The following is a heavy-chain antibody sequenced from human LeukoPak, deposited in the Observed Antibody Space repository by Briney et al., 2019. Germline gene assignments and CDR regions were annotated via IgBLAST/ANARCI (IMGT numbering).Heavy chain of an antibody. J-gene: IGHJ4*02. CDR3: AKDRGVFGVAYSLDY. CDR2: IRYDGSNK. V-gene: IGHV3-30*02. CDR1: GFTFSSYG. Sequence: GGSLRLSCAASGFTFSSYGMHWVRQALGKGLEWVAFIRYDGSNKYYADSVKGRFTISRDNSKNTLYLQMNSLRAEDTAVYYCAKDRGVFGVAYSLDYWGQGTLVTVSS. D-gene: IGHD3-3*01.